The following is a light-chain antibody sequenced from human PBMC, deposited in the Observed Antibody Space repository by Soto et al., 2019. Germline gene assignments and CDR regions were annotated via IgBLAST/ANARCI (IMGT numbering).Light chain of an antibody. V-gene: IGKV1-5*03. Sequence: DIQMTQSPSTLSASVGDRVTITCRVSQSITTWMAWYQQKPGKAPKILIYKVSSLESGVPSRFSGSGSGTEFTLTISSLQPDDFATYYCQQFNSDLGVTFGQGTRLDIK. CDR2: KVS. CDR3: QQFNSDLGVT. J-gene: IGKJ5*01. CDR1: QSITTW.